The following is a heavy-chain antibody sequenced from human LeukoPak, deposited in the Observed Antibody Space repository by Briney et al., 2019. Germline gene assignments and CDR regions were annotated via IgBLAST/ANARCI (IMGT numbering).Heavy chain of an antibody. CDR1: GGSFSSYG. CDR3: AREDHTANNWFDP. CDR2: IIPMLGRS. V-gene: IGHV1-69*05. Sequence: ASVKVSCKASGGSFSSYGISWVRQAPGQGLEWMGGIIPMLGRSNYAQKLQGRVTISTDESTSTAYMEMSSLRSEDTAVYYCAREDHTANNWFDPWGQGTLVTVSS. D-gene: IGHD5-18*01. J-gene: IGHJ5*02.